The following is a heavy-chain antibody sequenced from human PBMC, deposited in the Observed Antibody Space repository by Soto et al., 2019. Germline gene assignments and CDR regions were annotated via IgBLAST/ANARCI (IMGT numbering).Heavy chain of an antibody. CDR3: ARAGVVVPAGYFDY. CDR1: GFTFTSSA. J-gene: IGHJ4*02. CDR2: IVVGSGNT. Sequence: GASVKVSCKASGFTFTSSAVRWVRQARGQRLEWIGWIVVGSGNTNYAQKFQERVTITRDMSTSTAYMELSSLRSEDTAVYYCARAGVVVPAGYFDYWGQGTLVTVSS. V-gene: IGHV1-58*01. D-gene: IGHD2-2*01.